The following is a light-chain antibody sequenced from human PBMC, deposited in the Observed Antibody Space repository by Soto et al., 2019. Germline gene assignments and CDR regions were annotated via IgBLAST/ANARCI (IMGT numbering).Light chain of an antibody. CDR1: SSDVGGYRY. CDR2: DVS. J-gene: IGLJ2*01. Sequence: QSALTQTASVSGSPGQSITISCTRTSSDVGGYRYVSWYQQHPGKVPKLIIYDVSNRPSGISDRFSGSKSANTASLTISGLHAEDEADYYCSSYTSTSAYVVFGGGTKVTVL. CDR3: SSYTSTSAYVV. V-gene: IGLV2-14*01.